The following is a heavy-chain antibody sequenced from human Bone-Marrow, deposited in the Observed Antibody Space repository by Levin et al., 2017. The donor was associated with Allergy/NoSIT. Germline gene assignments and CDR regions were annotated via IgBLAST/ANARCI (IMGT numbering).Heavy chain of an antibody. CDR2: INPNSGGT. CDR1: GYSFIGFY. D-gene: IGHD2-21*02. Sequence: ASVKVSCKASGYSFIGFYINWVRQVPGQGLEWMGRINPNSGGTNLAQKFQGRVTLTRDTSIDTAFMELSRLIPNDTAVYYCAKGRSRRSDFYYYMDVWGEGSTVIVSS. J-gene: IGHJ6*03. V-gene: IGHV1-2*06. CDR3: AKGRSRRSDFYYYMDV.